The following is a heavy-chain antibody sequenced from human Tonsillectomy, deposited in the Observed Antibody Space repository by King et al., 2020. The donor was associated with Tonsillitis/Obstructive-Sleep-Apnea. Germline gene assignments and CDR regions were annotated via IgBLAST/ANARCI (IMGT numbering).Heavy chain of an antibody. D-gene: IGHD2-2*01. CDR3: AKDRGGYCSSTSCLDAFDI. Sequence: VQLVESGGGLVQPGGSLRLSCAASGFTFSSYVMSWVRQAPGKGLEWVSAISGSGGSTYYADSVKGRFTISRDNSKTTLYLQMSSLRAEGTAVYYCAKDRGGYCSSTSCLDAFDIWGQGTMVTVSS. CDR1: GFTFSSYV. V-gene: IGHV3-23*04. CDR2: ISGSGGST. J-gene: IGHJ3*02.